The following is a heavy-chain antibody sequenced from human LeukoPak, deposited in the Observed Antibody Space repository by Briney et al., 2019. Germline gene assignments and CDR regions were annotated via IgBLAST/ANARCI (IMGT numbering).Heavy chain of an antibody. CDR1: GFTFSSYA. V-gene: IGHV3-23*01. Sequence: GGSLRLSCAASGFTFSSYAMSWARQAPGKGLEWVSAISGSGGSTYYADSVKGRFTISRDNSKNTLYLQMNSLRAEDTAVYYCAKDDDFWSGYLRFDPWGQGTLVTVSS. J-gene: IGHJ5*02. CDR2: ISGSGGST. CDR3: AKDDDFWSGYLRFDP. D-gene: IGHD3-3*01.